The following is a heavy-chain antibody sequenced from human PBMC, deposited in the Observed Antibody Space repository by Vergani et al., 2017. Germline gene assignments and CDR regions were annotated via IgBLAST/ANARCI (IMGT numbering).Heavy chain of an antibody. CDR1: GFTFTTYG. D-gene: IGHD6-6*01. V-gene: IGHV3-21*01. CDR2: ISSSGNYI. Sequence: EVQLVESGGGLVKPGGSLRLSCVASGFTFTTYGMGWVRQAPGKGLEWGSSISSSGNYIYYTDSMKGRFTISRDNAKSSLSLQMNSLRAEDTAVYYCARGDSSSSEGDYFDYWGQGTLVTVSS. CDR3: ARGDSSSSEGDYFDY. J-gene: IGHJ4*02.